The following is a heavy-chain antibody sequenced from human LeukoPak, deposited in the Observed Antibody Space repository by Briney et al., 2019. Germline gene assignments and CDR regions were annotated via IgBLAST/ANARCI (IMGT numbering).Heavy chain of an antibody. CDR3: ARESSSWYSPPFDY. CDR2: INTNTGNP. V-gene: IGHV7-4-1*02. CDR1: GYTFTSYG. D-gene: IGHD6-13*01. Sequence: ASVKVSCKASGYTFTSYGISWVRQAPGQGLEWMGWINTNTGNPTYAQGFTGRFVFSLDTSVSTAYLQISSLKAEDTAVYYCARESSSWYSPPFDYWGQGTLVTVSS. J-gene: IGHJ4*02.